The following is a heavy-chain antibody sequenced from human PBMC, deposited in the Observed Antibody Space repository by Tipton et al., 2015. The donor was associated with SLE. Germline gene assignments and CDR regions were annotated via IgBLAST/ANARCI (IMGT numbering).Heavy chain of an antibody. Sequence: TLSLTCTVSGGSISSYYWSWNRQPPGKGLEWIGYIYYSGSTNYNPSLKSRVTISVDTSKNQFSLKLSSVTAADTAVYYCARGVTMVVDFDIWGQGTMVTVSS. CDR2: IYYSGST. CDR3: ARGVTMVVDFDI. CDR1: GGSISSYY. D-gene: IGHD4-23*01. V-gene: IGHV4-59*01. J-gene: IGHJ3*02.